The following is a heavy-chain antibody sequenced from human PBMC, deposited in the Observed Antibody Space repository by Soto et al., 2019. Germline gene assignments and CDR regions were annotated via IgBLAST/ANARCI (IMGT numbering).Heavy chain of an antibody. CDR1: GGSISSSNW. J-gene: IGHJ5*02. Sequence: PSETLSLTCAVSGGSISSSNWWSWVRQPPGKGLEWIGEIYHSGSTNYNPSLKGRVTISVDKSKNQFSLKLSSVTAADTAVYYCARDEGIAVAGLKFDPWGQGTLVTVSS. D-gene: IGHD6-19*01. CDR2: IYHSGST. CDR3: ARDEGIAVAGLKFDP. V-gene: IGHV4-4*02.